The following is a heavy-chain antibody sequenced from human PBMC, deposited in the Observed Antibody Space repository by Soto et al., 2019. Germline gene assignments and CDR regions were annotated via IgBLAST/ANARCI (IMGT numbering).Heavy chain of an antibody. CDR1: GFSLTSTGVT. D-gene: IGHD3-9*01. CDR2: MYWHDDK. V-gene: IGHV2-5*01. Sequence: GSGPTLVNPTQTLTLTCTFSGFSLTSTGVTVGWIRQPPGKALEWLALMYWHDDKRYNPSLRNRXXXXXXXXXXRVVLTLANVGPVDTATYFCAHSHFEILTGPFDSWGRGTLVTVSS. CDR3: AHSHFEILTGPFDS. J-gene: IGHJ5*01.